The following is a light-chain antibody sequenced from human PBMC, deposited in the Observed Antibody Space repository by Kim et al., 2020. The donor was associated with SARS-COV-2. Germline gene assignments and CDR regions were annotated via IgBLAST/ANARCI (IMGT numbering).Light chain of an antibody. CDR3: QQYYTAPPRT. J-gene: IGKJ1*01. V-gene: IGKV4-1*01. CDR1: QSVIYSSDNRNY. Sequence: DIVMTQSPDSLAVSLGERATINCKSSQSVIYSSDNRNYLAWYQQKPGQPPKLLIYWASARESGVPDRFSGSGSGTDFTLTISSLQAEDVAVYYCQQYYTAPPRTFGQGTKVDIK. CDR2: WAS.